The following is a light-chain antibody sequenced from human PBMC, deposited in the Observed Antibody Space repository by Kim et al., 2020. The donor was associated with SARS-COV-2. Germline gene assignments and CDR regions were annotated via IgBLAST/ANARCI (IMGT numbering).Light chain of an antibody. Sequence: LSPGRRATLSCRASQSVSSINLAWYQQNPGQSPRLLIYGASTRASGIPDRVSGSGSGTDFTLTISRLEPEDSAMYYCQQYGTSWYTFGQGTKLEI. J-gene: IGKJ2*01. CDR1: QSVSSIN. CDR3: QQYGTSWYT. V-gene: IGKV3-20*01. CDR2: GAS.